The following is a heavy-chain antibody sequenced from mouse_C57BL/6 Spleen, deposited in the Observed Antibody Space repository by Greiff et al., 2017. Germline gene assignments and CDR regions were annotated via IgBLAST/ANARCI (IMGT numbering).Heavy chain of an antibody. V-gene: IGHV1-53*01. J-gene: IGHJ3*01. CDR2: INPSNGGT. Sequence: QVHVKQPGTELVKPGASVKLSCKASGYTFTSYWMHWVKQRPGQGLEWIGNINPSNGGTNYNEKFKSKATLTVDKSSSTAYMQLSSLTSEDSAVYYCARSDYGSSWRAWFAYWGQGTLVTVSA. CDR1: GYTFTSYW. D-gene: IGHD1-1*01. CDR3: ARSDYGSSWRAWFAY.